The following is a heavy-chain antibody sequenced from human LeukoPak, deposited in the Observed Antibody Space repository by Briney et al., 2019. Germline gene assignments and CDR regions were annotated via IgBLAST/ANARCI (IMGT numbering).Heavy chain of an antibody. CDR3: AKGRRAPLVGTITKSWIDY. J-gene: IGHJ4*02. V-gene: IGHV4-39*07. CDR2: IYYSGST. CDR1: GGSISSNSYY. Sequence: SETLSLTCIVSGGSISSNSYYWGWIRQPPGKGLEWIGSIYYSGSTYYNPSLKSRVTISVDTSKNQFSLKLRSVTAADTAVYYCAKGRRAPLVGTITKSWIDYWGQGTLVTVSS. D-gene: IGHD1-7*01.